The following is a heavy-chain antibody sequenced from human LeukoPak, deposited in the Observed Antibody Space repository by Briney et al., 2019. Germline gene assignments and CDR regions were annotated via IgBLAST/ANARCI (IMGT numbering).Heavy chain of an antibody. CDR1: GFTFSSYG. Sequence: GRSLRLSCAASGFTFSSYGMHWVRQAPGKGLEWVVVISYDGSNKYYADSVKGRLTISRDNSKNTLYLQMNSLRAEDTAVYYCAKDRATMVRGVIVYYYYGMDVWGQGTTVTVSS. V-gene: IGHV3-30*18. J-gene: IGHJ6*02. CDR3: AKDRATMVRGVIVYYYYGMDV. D-gene: IGHD3-10*01. CDR2: ISYDGSNK.